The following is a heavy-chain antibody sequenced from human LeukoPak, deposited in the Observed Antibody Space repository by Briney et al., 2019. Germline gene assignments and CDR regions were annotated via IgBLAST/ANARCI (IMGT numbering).Heavy chain of an antibody. V-gene: IGHV3-21*05. Sequence: GGSLRLSCAASGFTFITYSMNWVRQAPGKDLEWVSYISSDASYIYYADSVKGRFTISRDNAKNSLYLQMNSLRAEDTAVYYCARDPAYYVPDYWGQGTLVTVSS. J-gene: IGHJ4*02. CDR1: GFTFITYS. CDR2: ISSDASYI. CDR3: ARDPAYYVPDY. D-gene: IGHD3-10*02.